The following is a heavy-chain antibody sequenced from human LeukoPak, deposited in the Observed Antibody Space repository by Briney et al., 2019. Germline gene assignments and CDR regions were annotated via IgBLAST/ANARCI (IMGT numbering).Heavy chain of an antibody. V-gene: IGHV4-34*01. D-gene: IGHD6-13*01. CDR1: GGSFSGYY. J-gene: IGHJ3*02. CDR3: ARNPGYSSSWYGDAFDI. Sequence: PSETLSLTCAVYGGSFSGYYWSWIRQPPGKGLEWIGEINHSGSTNYNPSLKSRVTISVDTSKNQFSLKLSSVTAADTAVYYCARNPGYSSSWYGDAFDIWGQGTMVTVSS. CDR2: INHSGST.